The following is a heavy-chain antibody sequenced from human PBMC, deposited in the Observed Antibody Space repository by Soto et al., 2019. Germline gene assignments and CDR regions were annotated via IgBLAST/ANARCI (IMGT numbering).Heavy chain of an antibody. CDR3: AKDQGDSSGLDY. Sequence: GGSLRLSCAASGFTFSSYGMHWVRQAPGKGLEWVAVISYDGSNKYYADSVKGRFTISRDNSKNTLYLQMNSLRAEDTAVYYCAKDQGDSSGLDYWGQGTLVTV. CDR2: ISYDGSNK. J-gene: IGHJ4*02. CDR1: GFTFSSYG. V-gene: IGHV3-30*18. D-gene: IGHD3-22*01.